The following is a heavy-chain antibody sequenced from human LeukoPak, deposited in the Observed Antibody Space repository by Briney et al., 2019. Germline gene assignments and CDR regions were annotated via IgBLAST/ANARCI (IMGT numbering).Heavy chain of an antibody. D-gene: IGHD4-17*01. CDR2: IYYSGST. J-gene: IGHJ5*02. Sequence: PSQTLSLTCTVSGGSISSSSYYWGWIRQPPGKGLEWIGSIYYSGSTYYNPSLKSRVTISVDTSKNQFSLKLSSVTAADTAVYYCARRVLSVTMYNWFDPWGQGTLVTVSS. CDR1: GGSISSSSYY. CDR3: ARRVLSVTMYNWFDP. V-gene: IGHV4-39*01.